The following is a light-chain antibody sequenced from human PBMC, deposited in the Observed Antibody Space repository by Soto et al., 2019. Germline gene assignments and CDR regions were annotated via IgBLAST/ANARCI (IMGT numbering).Light chain of an antibody. CDR2: EVS. CDR3: SSYAGSNNFV. V-gene: IGLV2-8*01. J-gene: IGLJ2*01. CDR1: SSDVGGYND. Sequence: QSALTQPPSASGSPGQSVTISCTGTSSDVGGYNDVSWYQQHPGKSPKLMIYEVSKRPSGVPDRFSGSKSGNTSSLTVSGLQAEDEADYYCSSYAGSNNFVFGGGTTLTVL.